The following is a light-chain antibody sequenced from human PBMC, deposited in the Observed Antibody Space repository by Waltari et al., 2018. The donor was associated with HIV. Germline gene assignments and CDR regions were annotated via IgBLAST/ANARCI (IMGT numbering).Light chain of an antibody. Sequence: QSVVTQSPSASGTPGQSVTISCSGSSSNIGSNNVFWDQHLPGTAPKLLIYRDNQRPSGVPDGISCSRSGTSASRAISGLGSEDEAVYYCVVWDDSLSGVVFGGGTSLTVL. CDR1: SSNIGSNN. CDR2: RDN. CDR3: VVWDDSLSGVV. V-gene: IGLV1-47*01. J-gene: IGLJ2*01.